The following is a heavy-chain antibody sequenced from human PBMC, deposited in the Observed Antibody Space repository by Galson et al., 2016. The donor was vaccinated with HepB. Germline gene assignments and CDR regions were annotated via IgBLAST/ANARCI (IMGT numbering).Heavy chain of an antibody. J-gene: IGHJ4*02. D-gene: IGHD4-17*01. CDR2: IYYSGST. CDR3: ARRFGDYGGPFDY. Sequence: TLSLTCTVSGGSISSGGYYWNWIRQHPGKGLEWIGYIYYSGSTYYNPSLKSRVTISLDTSKKQFSLKPSSVTDADTAVYYCARRFGDYGGPFDYWGQGTLVTVSS. V-gene: IGHV4-31*03. CDR1: GGSISSGGYY.